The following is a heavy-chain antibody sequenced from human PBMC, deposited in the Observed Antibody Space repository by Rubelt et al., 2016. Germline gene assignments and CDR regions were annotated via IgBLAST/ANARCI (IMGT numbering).Heavy chain of an antibody. V-gene: IGHV4-59*08. CDR3: ARGNGYYGMDV. CDR2: VHYSGST. Sequence: QEQLQQSGPGLVKPSETLSLTCTFSGGSINTYYWSWIRQSPGKGLEWIGYVHYSGSTNYNPSLKSRVTISVDTSENQFSLMLISVTAADTAVYYCARGNGYYGMDVWGQGTTVTVSS. D-gene: IGHD2-8*01. J-gene: IGHJ6*02. CDR1: GGSINTYY.